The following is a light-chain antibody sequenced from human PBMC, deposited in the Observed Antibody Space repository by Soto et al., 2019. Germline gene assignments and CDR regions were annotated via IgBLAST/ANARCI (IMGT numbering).Light chain of an antibody. CDR1: RGDVGGYNY. CDR2: EVS. Sequence: QSVLTQPASLSGSPGRSITIPCTGTRGDVGGYNYVSWYQQHPGKAPKVIIYEVSNRPSGVSNRFSGSKSGNTASLTISGLQAEDEADYYCSSYTRSDNYAFGTGTKVTVL. J-gene: IGLJ1*01. V-gene: IGLV2-14*01. CDR3: SSYTRSDNYA.